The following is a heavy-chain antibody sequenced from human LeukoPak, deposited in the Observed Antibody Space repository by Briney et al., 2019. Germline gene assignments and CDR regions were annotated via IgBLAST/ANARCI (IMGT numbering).Heavy chain of an antibody. V-gene: IGHV1-69*01. J-gene: IGHJ4*02. Sequence: SVKVSCKASGGTLSSYAISWVRQAPGQGLEWMGGIIPIFGTANYAQKFQGRVTITADESTSTAYMELSSLRSEDTAVYYCAREGAHIQAIDYWGQGTLVTVSS. CDR3: AREGAHIQAIDY. CDR2: IIPIFGTA. CDR1: GGTLSSYA. D-gene: IGHD2-21*01.